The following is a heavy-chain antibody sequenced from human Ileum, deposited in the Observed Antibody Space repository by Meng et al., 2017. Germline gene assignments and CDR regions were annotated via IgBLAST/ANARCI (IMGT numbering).Heavy chain of an antibody. CDR1: GWSFSGYY. J-gene: IGHJ5*02. CDR3: ARGGPWFDP. Sequence: VQLPPVGPGLLQPSESLSLPCAVYGWSFSGYYLSWIRQPPGKGLEWIGEINHSGSTNYNPSLKSRVTISVDTSKNQFSLKLSSVTAADTAVYYCARGGPWFDPWGQGTLVTVSS. CDR2: INHSGST. V-gene: IGHV4-34*01.